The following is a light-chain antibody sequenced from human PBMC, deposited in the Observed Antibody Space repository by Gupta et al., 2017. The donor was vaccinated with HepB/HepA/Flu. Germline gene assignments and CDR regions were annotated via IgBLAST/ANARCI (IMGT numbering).Light chain of an antibody. J-gene: IGLJ2*01. Sequence: SLLPQPPPQSETPGPRVTISCSGSSSNIGSNTVNWYQQLPGTAPKLLIYSNNQRPSGVPDRFSGSKSGTSASLAISGLQSEDEADYYCAAWDDSLNGVVFGGGTKLTVL. CDR3: AAWDDSLNGVV. CDR1: SSNIGSNT. V-gene: IGLV1-44*01. CDR2: SNN.